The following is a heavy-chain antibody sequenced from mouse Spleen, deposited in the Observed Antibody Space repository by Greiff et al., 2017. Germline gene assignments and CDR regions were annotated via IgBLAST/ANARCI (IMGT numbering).Heavy chain of an antibody. J-gene: IGHJ3*01. D-gene: IGHD2-3*01. CDR1: GFTFNTYA. CDR2: IRSKSNNYAT. Sequence: EVMLVEPGGGLVQPKGSLKLSCAASGFTFNTYAMNWVRQAPGKGLEWVARIRSKSNNYATYYADSVKDRFTISRDDSQSMLYLQMNNLKTEDTAMYYCVYDGYYERFAYWGQGTLVTVSA. V-gene: IGHV10-1*02. CDR3: VYDGYYERFAY.